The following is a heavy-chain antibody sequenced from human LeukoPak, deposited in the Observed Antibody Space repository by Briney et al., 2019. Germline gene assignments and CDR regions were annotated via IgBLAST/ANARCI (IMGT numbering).Heavy chain of an antibody. J-gene: IGHJ4*02. V-gene: IGHV3-23*01. D-gene: IGHD2-8*01. CDR1: GFPFSDFS. CDR3: AKQSYARSLGE. CDR2: TNSGGSST. Sequence: GGSLRLSCATSGFPFSDFSMSWVRQAPGKGLEWISTTNSGGSSTDYAESVKGRFAISRDNSKNTLYLQMSSLRVEDTAMYYCAKQSYARSLGEGGPGTLVTVSS.